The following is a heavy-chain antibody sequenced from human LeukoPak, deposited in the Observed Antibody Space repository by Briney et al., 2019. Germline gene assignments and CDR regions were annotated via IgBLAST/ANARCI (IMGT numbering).Heavy chain of an antibody. V-gene: IGHV3-23*01. J-gene: IGHJ4*02. CDR3: AKAELGVDTFFDY. CDR2: LSGSGAGT. Sequence: GGSLRLSCAASGFTFSDYALGWVRQAPGRGLEWVATLSGSGAGTYYSDSVQGRFTISRDNSKRTLILQMNSLRAEDTAFYYCAKAELGVDTFFDYWGQGTLVTVSS. D-gene: IGHD3-3*01. CDR1: GFTFSDYA.